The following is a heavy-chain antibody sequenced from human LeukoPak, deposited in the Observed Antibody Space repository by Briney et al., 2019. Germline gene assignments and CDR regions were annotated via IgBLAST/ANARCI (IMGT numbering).Heavy chain of an antibody. D-gene: IGHD2-15*01. CDR1: GYPFSSYG. V-gene: IGHV1-18*01. J-gene: IGHJ6*03. CDR3: ARNSLGYCSGGSCYDYYMDV. Sequence: GASVKVSFKASGYPFSSYGISWVRPAPGQRLEWMGWVSAYNGNTNYAQKLQGRVTMTTDTSTSTAYMELRSLRSDDTAVYYCARNSLGYCSGGSCYDYYMDVWGKGTTVTVSS. CDR2: VSAYNGNT.